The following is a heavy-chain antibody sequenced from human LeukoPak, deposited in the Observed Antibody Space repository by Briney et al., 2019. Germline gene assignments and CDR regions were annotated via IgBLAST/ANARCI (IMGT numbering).Heavy chain of an antibody. V-gene: IGHV4-4*07. CDR3: AREDYSSRGLDY. D-gene: IGHD6-13*01. Sequence: SETLSLTCNVSGVSICTNYWRWIRQPPGKGLEWIGRIHTSGITNYNPSLKSRVTMPLDTSKTQFSLNLSSVTAADTAVYYCAREDYSSRGLDYWGQGTLVTFSS. CDR1: GVSICTNY. CDR2: IHTSGIT. J-gene: IGHJ4*02.